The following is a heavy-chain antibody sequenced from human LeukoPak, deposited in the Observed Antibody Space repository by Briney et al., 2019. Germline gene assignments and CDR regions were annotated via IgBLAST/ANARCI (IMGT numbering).Heavy chain of an antibody. Sequence: PGRSLRLSCAASGFTFSSYAMSWVRQAPGKGLEWVSGISGGGGSTYYADSVKGQFTISRDNSKSTLYLQMNSLRAEDTAVYYCAKEDFRRAFEIWGQGTMVTVSS. J-gene: IGHJ3*02. CDR3: AKEDFRRAFEI. CDR1: GFTFSSYA. D-gene: IGHD1-14*01. V-gene: IGHV3-23*01. CDR2: ISGGGGST.